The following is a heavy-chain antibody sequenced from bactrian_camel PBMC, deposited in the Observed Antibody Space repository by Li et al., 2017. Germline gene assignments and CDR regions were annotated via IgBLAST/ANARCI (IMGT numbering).Heavy chain of an antibody. D-gene: IGHD1*01. CDR1: GYTSRSHC. Sequence: QVQLVESGGDSVQAGGSLRHTCVASGYTSRSHCIGWFRQAPGKEREGVAGITDVGRTSYAGSVKGRFTISKDNAKNTVYLQMNSLKPEDSGMYTCAAVWWTSNTLLAANYHYWGQGTQVTVS. J-gene: IGHJ4*01. CDR2: ITDVGRT. V-gene: IGHV3S53*01. CDR3: AAVWWTSNTLLAANYHY.